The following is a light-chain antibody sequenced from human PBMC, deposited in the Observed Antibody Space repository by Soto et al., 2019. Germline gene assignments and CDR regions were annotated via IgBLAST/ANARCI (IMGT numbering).Light chain of an antibody. J-gene: IGKJ1*01. CDR3: QQYNNWPPWT. V-gene: IGKV3-15*01. Sequence: EIVMKQSPATLSVYPGERASISCRASQSVSSNLAWYQQRPGQAPRLLIYGASTRATGIPARFSGSGSGTEFTLTISSLQSEDFAVYYCQQYNNWPPWTFGQGTKVDIK. CDR1: QSVSSN. CDR2: GAS.